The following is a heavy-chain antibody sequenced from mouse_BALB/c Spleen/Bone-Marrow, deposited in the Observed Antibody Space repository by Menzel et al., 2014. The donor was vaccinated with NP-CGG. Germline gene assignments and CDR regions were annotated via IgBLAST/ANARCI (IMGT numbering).Heavy chain of an antibody. CDR1: GYAFTDYL. J-gene: IGHJ2*01. V-gene: IGHV1-54*01. D-gene: IGHD2-3*01. CDR3: ARYDGYFDY. Sequence: VKLMESGAELVRPGTPVKVSCKASGYAFTDYLMEWLKQRPGQGLEWIGVINPGSGSTNYNEKFKDKATLTADKSSSTAYMQLSSLTSDDSAVYFCARYDGYFDYWGQGTILTVSS. CDR2: INPGSGST.